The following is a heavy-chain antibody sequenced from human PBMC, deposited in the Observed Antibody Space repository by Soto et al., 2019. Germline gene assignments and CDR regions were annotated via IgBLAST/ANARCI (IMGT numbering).Heavy chain of an antibody. D-gene: IGHD3-10*01. CDR1: GYTFTSYY. CDR3: ARAYYYGSGSYYPLGY. V-gene: IGHV1-46*01. J-gene: IGHJ4*02. Sequence: QVQLVQSGAEVKKPGASVKVSCKASGYTFTSYYMHWVRQAPGQGLEWMGIINPRGGSTSYAQKFQGRATMTRDTSTSTVYMELSSLRSEDTAVYYCARAYYYGSGSYYPLGYWGQGTLVTVSS. CDR2: INPRGGST.